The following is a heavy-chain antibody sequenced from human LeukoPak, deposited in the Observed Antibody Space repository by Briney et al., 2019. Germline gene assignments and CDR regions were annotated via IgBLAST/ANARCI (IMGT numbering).Heavy chain of an antibody. D-gene: IGHD6-19*01. Sequence: GGSPRLSCAASGFTFSSYWMSWVRQAPGKGLEWVANIKQDGSEKYYVDSVKGRFTISRDNAKNSLYLQMNSLRAEDTAVYYCARGFRGWYAEGFDYWGQGTLVTVSS. CDR3: ARGFRGWYAEGFDY. CDR1: GFTFSSYW. CDR2: IKQDGSEK. J-gene: IGHJ4*02. V-gene: IGHV3-7*01.